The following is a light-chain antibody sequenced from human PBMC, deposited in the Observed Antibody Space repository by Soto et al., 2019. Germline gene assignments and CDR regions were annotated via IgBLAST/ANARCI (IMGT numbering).Light chain of an antibody. CDR1: QSVSSDY. CDR2: GAS. CDR3: QHYDNTPPSVT. V-gene: IGKV3-20*01. J-gene: IGKJ3*01. Sequence: EIVLTQSPDTLSLSPGERATLSCRASQSVSSDYLVWYQQKPGLPPRLLIYGASRRATGIPDRFSGSGSGTEFILTISRLEPEDFAVYYCQHYDNTPPSVTFGPGTKVDIK.